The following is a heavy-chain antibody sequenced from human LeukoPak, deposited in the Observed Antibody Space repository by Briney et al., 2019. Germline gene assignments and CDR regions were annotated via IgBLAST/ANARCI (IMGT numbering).Heavy chain of an antibody. J-gene: IGHJ4*02. CDR3: ALAYCGGHCGPPGYFDY. Sequence: SETLSLTCAVYGGSFSGYYWSWIRQPPGKGLEWIGEINHSGSTNYNPSLKSRVTISVDTSKNQFSLKLSSVTAADTAVYYCALAYCGGHCGPPGYFDYWGQGTLVTVSS. D-gene: IGHD2-21*02. CDR2: INHSGST. CDR1: GGSFSGYY. V-gene: IGHV4-34*01.